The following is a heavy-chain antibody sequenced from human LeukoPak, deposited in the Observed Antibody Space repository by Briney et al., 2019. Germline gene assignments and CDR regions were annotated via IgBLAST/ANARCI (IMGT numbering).Heavy chain of an antibody. CDR1: GFPFSNFL. Sequence: PGGSLRLSCAASGFPFSNFLMNWVPQAPGKELEWVSAITDSGSSTYFADSVRGRFTISRDNSKNTLYLQISSLRAEDTAVYFCAKARGSSWYAVHYDYWGQGTLVTVSS. CDR3: AKARGSSWYAVHYDY. V-gene: IGHV3-23*01. D-gene: IGHD6-13*01. J-gene: IGHJ4*02. CDR2: ITDSGSST.